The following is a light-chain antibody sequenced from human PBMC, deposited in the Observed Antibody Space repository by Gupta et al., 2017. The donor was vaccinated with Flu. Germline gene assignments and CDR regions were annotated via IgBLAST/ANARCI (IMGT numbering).Light chain of an antibody. J-gene: IGLJ2*01. CDR2: EDX. CDR3: QSYEV. V-gene: IGLV6-57*01. CDR1: SGSIASNY. Sequence: ESXXXXXTXPCTRSSGSIASNYVQWYQQRPRTSPTTVIYEDXQRPSGVPDRFSGSIDSSSNSASLTISGLKTEDEADYYCQSYEVFGGGTKLTVL.